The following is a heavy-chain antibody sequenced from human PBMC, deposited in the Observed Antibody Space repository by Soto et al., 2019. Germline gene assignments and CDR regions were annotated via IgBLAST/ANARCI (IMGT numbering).Heavy chain of an antibody. CDR2: ISSSGSTI. CDR1: GFTFSSYE. CDR3: ARPDYDFWSGYYSYGMDV. Sequence: GGSLRLSCAASGFTFSSYEMNWVRQAPGKGLEWVSYISSSGSTIYYADSVKGRFTISRDNAKNSLYLQMNSLRAEDTAVYYCARPDYDFWSGYYSYGMDVWGQGTTVTVSS. J-gene: IGHJ6*02. V-gene: IGHV3-48*03. D-gene: IGHD3-3*01.